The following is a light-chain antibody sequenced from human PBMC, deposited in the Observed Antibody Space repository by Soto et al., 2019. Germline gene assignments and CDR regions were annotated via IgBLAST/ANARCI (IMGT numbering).Light chain of an antibody. V-gene: IGKV3-15*01. Sequence: EIVMTQSPATLSVSPGERATLSCRASQSVSSNLAWYQQKPGQAPRLLIYGASTRATGIPARFSGSGSGTDFTLTISSLQSEDFAVYYCQPYNNWPPITFGQGTRLEIK. CDR3: QPYNNWPPIT. J-gene: IGKJ5*01. CDR2: GAS. CDR1: QSVSSN.